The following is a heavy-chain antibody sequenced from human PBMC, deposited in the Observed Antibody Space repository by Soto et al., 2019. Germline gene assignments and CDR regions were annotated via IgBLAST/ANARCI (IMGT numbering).Heavy chain of an antibody. Sequence: SETLSLTCAVYGGSFSGYYWSWIRQPPGKGLEWIGEINHSGSTNYNPSLKSRVTISVDTSKNQFSLKLSSVTAADTAVYYCARNELRFFGVVPRPYYYYGMDVWGQGTTVTVSS. CDR1: GGSFSGYY. V-gene: IGHV4-34*01. D-gene: IGHD3-3*01. J-gene: IGHJ6*02. CDR3: ARNELRFFGVVPRPYYYYGMDV. CDR2: INHSGST.